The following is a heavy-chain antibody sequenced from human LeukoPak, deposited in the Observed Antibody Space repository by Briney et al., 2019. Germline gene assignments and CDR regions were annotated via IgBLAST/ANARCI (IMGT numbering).Heavy chain of an antibody. J-gene: IGHJ3*02. D-gene: IGHD3-10*01. CDR1: GYSTNSAYY. Sequence: SETLSLTCTVSGYSTNSAYYWGWIRQPPGKGLEWIGSIHHSGSTYYNPSLKSRFTISIDTSKKQFSLRLSSVTAADTAVYYCARVRQAVRGAFDIWGQGTMVTVSS. CDR2: IHHSGST. CDR3: ARVRQAVRGAFDI. V-gene: IGHV4-38-2*02.